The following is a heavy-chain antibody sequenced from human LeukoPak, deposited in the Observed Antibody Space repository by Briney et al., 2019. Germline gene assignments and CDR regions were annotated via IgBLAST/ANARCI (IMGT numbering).Heavy chain of an antibody. V-gene: IGHV4-4*08. CDR2: VHTSGST. D-gene: IGHD3-10*01. CDR1: GASSGTYY. J-gene: IGHJ6*02. Sequence: SETLSLTCTVSGASSGTYYWNWIRQPPGKGLEWIGNVHTSGSTNYNPSLKSRLTMSIETPKNQFSLRLTSLTAADTAVYYCARGWELLSFGFDAWGQGTTVTVSS. CDR3: ARGWELLSFGFDA.